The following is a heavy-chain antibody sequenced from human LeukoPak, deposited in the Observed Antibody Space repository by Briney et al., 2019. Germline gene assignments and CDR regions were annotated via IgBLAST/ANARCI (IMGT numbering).Heavy chain of an antibody. V-gene: IGHV4-59*12. Sequence: SETLSLTCTVSGGSISSYYWSWIRQPPGKGLEWIGYIYYSGSTNYNPSLKSRVTISVDTSKNQFSLKLSSVTAADTAVYYCARDTEKNNDYSDYWGQGTLVTVSS. CDR1: GGSISSYY. J-gene: IGHJ4*02. D-gene: IGHD2/OR15-2a*01. CDR3: ARDTEKNNDYSDY. CDR2: IYYSGST.